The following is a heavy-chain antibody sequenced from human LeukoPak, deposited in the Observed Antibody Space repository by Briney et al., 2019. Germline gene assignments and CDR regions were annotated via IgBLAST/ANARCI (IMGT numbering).Heavy chain of an antibody. CDR2: IYSGGST. V-gene: IGHV3-53*01. D-gene: IGHD1-14*01. Sequence: GGSLTLSCAASGFTVSSNYMSWVRQAPGKGLEWVSVIYSGGSTYYADSVKGRFTISRDNSKNTLYLQMNSLRAEDTAVYYCTKDPVNRPYNFDYWGQGPLAPVS. J-gene: IGHJ4*02. CDR3: TKDPVNRPYNFDY. CDR1: GFTVSSNY.